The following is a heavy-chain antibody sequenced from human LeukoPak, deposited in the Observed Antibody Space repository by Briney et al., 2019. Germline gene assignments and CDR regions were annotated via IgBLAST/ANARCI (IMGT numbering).Heavy chain of an antibody. CDR3: ARVGTTGTTFRGRWFDP. CDR2: INHSGST. V-gene: IGHV4-39*07. J-gene: IGHJ5*02. D-gene: IGHD1-1*01. CDR1: GGSISSSSYY. Sequence: SETLSLTCTVSGGSISSSSYYWGWIRQPPGKGLEWIGEINHSGSTNYNPSLKSRVTISVDTSKNQFSLKLSSVTAADTAVYYCARVGTTGTTFRGRWFDPWGQGTLVTVSS.